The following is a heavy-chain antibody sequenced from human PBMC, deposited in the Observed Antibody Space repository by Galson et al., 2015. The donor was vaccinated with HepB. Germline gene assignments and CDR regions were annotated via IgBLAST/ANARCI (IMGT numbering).Heavy chain of an antibody. V-gene: IGHV4-34*01. CDR1: GGSFSGYY. Sequence: ETLSLTCAVYGGSFSGYYWSWIRQPPGKGLEWIGEINHSGSTNYNPSLKSRVTISVDTSKNQFSLKLSSVTAADTAVYYCARGDASGSYHLNWFDPWGQGTLVTVSS. D-gene: IGHD1-26*01. CDR2: INHSGST. CDR3: ARGDASGSYHLNWFDP. J-gene: IGHJ5*02.